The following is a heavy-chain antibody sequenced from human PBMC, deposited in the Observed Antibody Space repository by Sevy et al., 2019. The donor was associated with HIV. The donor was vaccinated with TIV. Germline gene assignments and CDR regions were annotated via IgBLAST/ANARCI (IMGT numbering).Heavy chain of an antibody. D-gene: IGHD1-20*01. V-gene: IGHV1-18*04. Sequence: ASVKVSCKASGYTFTSYGISWVRRAPGQGLEWMGWISAYNGNTNYAQKLQGRVTMTTDTSTSTAYMELRSLRSDDTAVYYCARDLDNWNENDAFDIWGQGTMVTVSS. CDR2: ISAYNGNT. CDR3: ARDLDNWNENDAFDI. CDR1: GYTFTSYG. J-gene: IGHJ3*02.